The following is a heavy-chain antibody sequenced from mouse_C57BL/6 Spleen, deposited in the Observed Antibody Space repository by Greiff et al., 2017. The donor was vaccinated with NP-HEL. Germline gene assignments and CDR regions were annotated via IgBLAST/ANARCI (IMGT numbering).Heavy chain of an antibody. Sequence: VQLQQPGAELVKPGASVKLSCKASGYTFTSYWMQWVKQRPGQGLEWIGEIDPSDSYTNYNQKFKGKATLTVDTSSSTAYMQLSSLTSEDSAVYYCARGYDGYYMFAYWGQGTLVTVSA. CDR3: ARGYDGYYMFAY. CDR1: GYTFTSYW. CDR2: IDPSDSYT. D-gene: IGHD2-3*01. V-gene: IGHV1-50*01. J-gene: IGHJ3*01.